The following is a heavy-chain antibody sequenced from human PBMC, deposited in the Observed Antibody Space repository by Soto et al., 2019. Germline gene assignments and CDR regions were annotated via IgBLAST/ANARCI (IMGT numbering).Heavy chain of an antibody. CDR3: TTERRSFLEWPNHGMDV. Sequence: GGSLRLSCAASGFTFSNAWMSWVRQAPEKGLEWVGRIKSKTDGGTTDYAAPVKGRFTISRDDSKNTLYLQMNSLKTEDTAVYYCTTERRSFLEWPNHGMDVWGQGTTVTVSS. CDR2: IKSKTDGGTT. CDR1: GFTFSNAW. J-gene: IGHJ6*02. V-gene: IGHV3-15*01. D-gene: IGHD3-3*02.